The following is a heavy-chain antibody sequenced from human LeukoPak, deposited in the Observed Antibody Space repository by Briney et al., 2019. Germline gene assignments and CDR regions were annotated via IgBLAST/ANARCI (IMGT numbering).Heavy chain of an antibody. Sequence: GGSLRLSCAASGFTFSSYAMSWVRQAPGKGLEWVSGLSAGGDFTYYADSVKGRFTISRDNSKNTLYMDMNSLRAEDTAVYYCAKRGNTISFFDPWGQGTLVTVSS. D-gene: IGHD1-1*01. J-gene: IGHJ5*02. CDR3: AKRGNTISFFDP. V-gene: IGHV3-23*01. CDR2: LSAGGDFT. CDR1: GFTFSSYA.